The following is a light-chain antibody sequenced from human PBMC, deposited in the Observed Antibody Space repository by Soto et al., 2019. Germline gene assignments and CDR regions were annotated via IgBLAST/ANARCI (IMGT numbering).Light chain of an antibody. V-gene: IGLV2-11*01. CDR2: DVN. CDR3: CSYEGSFVHV. CDR1: SADVARY. J-gene: IGLJ1*01. Sequence: QSGLTHPRSVTGPPGQPLPISCPGTSADVARYVSWYQQHSGKPPKLLIYDVNKRPSGVPDRFSGSKSGNTASLAISGLQAEDEADYYCCSYEGSFVHVFESGTKVTVL.